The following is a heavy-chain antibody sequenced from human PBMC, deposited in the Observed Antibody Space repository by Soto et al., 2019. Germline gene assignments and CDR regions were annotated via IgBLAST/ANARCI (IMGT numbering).Heavy chain of an antibody. D-gene: IGHD2-21*02. CDR3: ASSGLAYCGGDCSLDY. CDR2: IIPIFGTA. V-gene: IGHV1-69*12. Sequence: QVQLVQSGAEVKKPGSSVKVSCKASGGTFSSYAISWVRQAPGQGLEWMGGIIPIFGTANYAQKFQGRVTSTADESTSTAYMELSSLRSEDTAVYYCASSGLAYCGGDCSLDYWGQGTLVTVSS. J-gene: IGHJ4*02. CDR1: GGTFSSYA.